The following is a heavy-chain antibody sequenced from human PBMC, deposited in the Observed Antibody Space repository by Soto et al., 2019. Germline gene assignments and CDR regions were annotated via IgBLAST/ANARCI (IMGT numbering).Heavy chain of an antibody. CDR1: GYTFTSYG. CDR3: ARDGGNSYGYYYYYGMDV. Sequence: ASVKVSCKASGYTFTSYGISWVRQAPGQGLEWMGWISAYNGNTNYAQKLQGRVTMTTDTSTSTAYMELRSLRSDDTAVYYCARDGGNSYGYYYYYGMDVWGQGTTVTVSS. J-gene: IGHJ6*02. V-gene: IGHV1-18*01. D-gene: IGHD5-18*01. CDR2: ISAYNGNT.